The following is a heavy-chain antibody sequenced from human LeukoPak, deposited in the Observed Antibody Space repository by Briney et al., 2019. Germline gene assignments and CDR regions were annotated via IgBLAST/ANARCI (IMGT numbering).Heavy chain of an antibody. D-gene: IGHD5-18*01. J-gene: IGHJ4*02. CDR2: ISSSSSYI. CDR1: GFTFSSYS. V-gene: IGHV3-21*01. Sequence: GGSLRLSCAASGFTFSSYSMNWVRQVPGKGLEWVSSISSSSSYIYYADSVKGRFTISRDNAKNSLYLQMNSLRAEDTAVYYCARSAIYTNYFDYWGQGTLVTVSS. CDR3: ARSAIYTNYFDY.